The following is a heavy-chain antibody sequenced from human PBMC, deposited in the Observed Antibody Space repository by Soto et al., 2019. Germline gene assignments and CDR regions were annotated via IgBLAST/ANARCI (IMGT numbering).Heavy chain of an antibody. J-gene: IGHJ4*02. CDR2: ISAYNGNT. V-gene: IGHV1-18*01. Sequence: ASVKVSCKASGGTFDIFSISWVRQAPGQGLEWMGWISAYNGNTNYAQKLQGRVTMTRDTSTSTAYMELRSLRSDDTAVYYCAGVAIFEDYWGKGTLVTVSS. D-gene: IGHD3-3*01. CDR3: AGVAIFEDY. CDR1: GGTFDIFS.